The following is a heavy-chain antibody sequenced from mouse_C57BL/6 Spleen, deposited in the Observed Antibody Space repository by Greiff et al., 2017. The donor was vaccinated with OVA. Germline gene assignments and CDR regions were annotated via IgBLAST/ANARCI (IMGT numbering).Heavy chain of an antibody. CDR3: AKGDGSSSSYAMDY. Sequence: QVQLQQSGPGLVQPSQSLSITCTVSGFSLTSYGVHWVRQSPGKGLEWLGVIWRGGSTDYNAAFMSRLSITKDNSKSQVFFKMNSLQADDTAIYYCAKGDGSSSSYAMDYWGQGTSVTVSS. CDR1: GFSLTSYG. J-gene: IGHJ4*01. CDR2: IWRGGST. D-gene: IGHD1-1*01. V-gene: IGHV2-5*01.